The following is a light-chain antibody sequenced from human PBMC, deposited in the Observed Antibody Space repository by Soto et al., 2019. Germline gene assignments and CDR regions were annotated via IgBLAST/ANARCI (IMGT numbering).Light chain of an antibody. V-gene: IGKV1-39*01. J-gene: IGKJ1*01. CDR1: QSINNY. Sequence: QVTQSPSSLSASVGDRVTITCWASQSINNYLNWYQHKPGKAPNLLIYAASTLQSGVPSRFSGSGSGTDFTLTISRLQAEDFATYYCQQSYDTLWTFGQGTKVDI. CDR2: AAS. CDR3: QQSYDTLWT.